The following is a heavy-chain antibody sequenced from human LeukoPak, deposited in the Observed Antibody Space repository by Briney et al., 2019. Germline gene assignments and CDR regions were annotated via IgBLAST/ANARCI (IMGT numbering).Heavy chain of an antibody. V-gene: IGHV4-38-2*02. CDR2: MHHSGSA. CDR1: DSSISSDNY. J-gene: IGHJ4*02. CDR3: ARGAGVLRFLQWSSHYFDC. Sequence: SETLSLTCTVSDSSISSDNYWGWIRQAPGKGLEWIGSMHHSGSAYYNPSLNSRVTISVDTSKNQFSLKLTSVTAADTAVYICARGAGVLRFLQWSSHYFDCWGRGALVTVSS. D-gene: IGHD3-3*01.